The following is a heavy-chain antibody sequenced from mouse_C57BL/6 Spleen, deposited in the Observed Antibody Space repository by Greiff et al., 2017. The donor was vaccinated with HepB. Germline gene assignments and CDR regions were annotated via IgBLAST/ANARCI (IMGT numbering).Heavy chain of an antibody. D-gene: IGHD2-3*01. Sequence: MLVESGGGLVKPGGSLKLSCAASGLTFSSYAMSWVRQTPEKRLEWVATISDGGSYTYYPDNVKGRFTISRDNAKNNLYLQMSHLKSEDTAMYYCARDIGYYFGGFAYWGQGTLVTVSA. CDR3: ARDIGYYFGGFAY. CDR2: ISDGGSYT. V-gene: IGHV5-4*03. CDR1: GLTFSSYA. J-gene: IGHJ3*01.